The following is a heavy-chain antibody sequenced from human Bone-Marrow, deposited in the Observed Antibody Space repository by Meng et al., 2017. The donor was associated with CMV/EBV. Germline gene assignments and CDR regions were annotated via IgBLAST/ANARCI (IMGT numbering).Heavy chain of an antibody. Sequence: SETLSLTCAVYGGSFSGYYWSWIRQPPGKGLEWIGEINHSGSTNYNPSLKSRVTISVDTSKNQFSLKLSSVTAADTAVYYCARTAYCGGDCYAVKLWGQGTMVTV. J-gene: IGHJ3*01. V-gene: IGHV4-34*01. CDR1: GGSFSGYY. D-gene: IGHD2-21*01. CDR2: INHSGST. CDR3: ARTAYCGGDCYAVKL.